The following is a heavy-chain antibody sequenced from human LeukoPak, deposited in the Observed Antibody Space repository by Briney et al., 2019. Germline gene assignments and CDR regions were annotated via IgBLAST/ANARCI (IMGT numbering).Heavy chain of an antibody. CDR3: ARNFIGYDSSGFYFDY. D-gene: IGHD3-22*01. V-gene: IGHV1-18*01. CDR2: ISAYNGNT. J-gene: IGHJ4*02. CDR1: GYTFTSYG. Sequence: ASVKVSCKASGYTFTSYGISWVRQAPGQGLEWMGWISAYNGNTNYAQKLQGRVTMTTDTSTSTAYMELRSLRSDDTAVYYCARNFIGYDSSGFYFDYWGQGTLVTVSS.